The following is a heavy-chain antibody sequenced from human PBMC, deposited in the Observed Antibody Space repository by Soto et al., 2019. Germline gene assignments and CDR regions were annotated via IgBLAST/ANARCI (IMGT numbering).Heavy chain of an antibody. CDR1: GFIFNRFG. CDR2: ISYDGNNK. J-gene: IGHJ4*02. D-gene: IGHD3-10*02. Sequence: QVQLVESGGGVVQPGRSLRLSCAASGFIFNRFGMHWVRQAPGKGLEWVSVISYDGNNKYYADSVKGRFTISRDNSQNILYLQMNSLRPEDTALYYCAKAVDISVRGVPPSGYWGQGTLVTVSS. V-gene: IGHV3-30*18. CDR3: AKAVDISVRGVPPSGY.